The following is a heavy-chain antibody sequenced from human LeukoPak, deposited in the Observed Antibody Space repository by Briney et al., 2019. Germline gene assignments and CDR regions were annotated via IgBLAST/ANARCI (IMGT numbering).Heavy chain of an antibody. CDR3: TGVSRSSWYDY. V-gene: IGHV3-15*01. CDR2: IKSKTDGGTP. Sequence: GGSLRLSCAASGFTFSNAWMSWVRQAPGKGLEWVGRIKSKTDGGTPDYAAPVKGRFTISGDDSKNTLYLQMNSLKTEDTAVYYCTGVSRSSWYDYWGQGTLVTVSS. D-gene: IGHD6-13*01. CDR1: GFTFSNAW. J-gene: IGHJ4*02.